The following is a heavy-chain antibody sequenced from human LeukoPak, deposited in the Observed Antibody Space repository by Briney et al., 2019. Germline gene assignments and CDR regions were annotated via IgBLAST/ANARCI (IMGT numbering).Heavy chain of an antibody. CDR2: ISYDGSNK. D-gene: IGHD3-10*01. Sequence: GGSLRLSCAASGFTFSSYAIHWVRQAPGKGLEWVAVISYDGSNKYYADSVKGRFTISRDNSKSTLYIQMNSLRAEDTAVYYCARAKPKNMVRGLIMRRESRYYFDYWGQGTLVTVSS. V-gene: IGHV3-30*14. CDR3: ARAKPKNMVRGLIMRRESRYYFDY. J-gene: IGHJ4*02. CDR1: GFTFSSYA.